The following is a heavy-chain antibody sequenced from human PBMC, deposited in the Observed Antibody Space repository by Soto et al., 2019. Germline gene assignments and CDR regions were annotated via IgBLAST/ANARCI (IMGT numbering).Heavy chain of an antibody. V-gene: IGHV1-18*01. CDR1: GYTFTSYG. CDR3: ARAGVTMVRGGDY. CDR2: ISAYNGNT. J-gene: IGHJ4*02. D-gene: IGHD3-10*01. Sequence: QVQLVQSGAEVKKPGASVKVSCKASGYTFTSYGISWVRQAPGQGLEWMGWISAYNGNTNYAQKLQGRVTMTTDTPTGTAHRELRSLRSDDTALYYCARAGVTMVRGGDYWGQGTLVTVSS.